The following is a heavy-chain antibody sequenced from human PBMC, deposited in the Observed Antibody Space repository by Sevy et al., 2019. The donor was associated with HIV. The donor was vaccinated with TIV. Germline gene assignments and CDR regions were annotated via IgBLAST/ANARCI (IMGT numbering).Heavy chain of an antibody. V-gene: IGHV1-18*01. D-gene: IGHD6-13*01. Sequence: ASVKVSCKASGYTFTSYGISWVRQAPGQGLEWMGWISAYNGNTNYAQKLQGRVTMTTDTSTSTAYMVLRSLRSDDTAVYYCARWGDSSSHNWFDPWGQGTLVTVSS. CDR1: GYTFTSYG. J-gene: IGHJ5*02. CDR2: ISAYNGNT. CDR3: ARWGDSSSHNWFDP.